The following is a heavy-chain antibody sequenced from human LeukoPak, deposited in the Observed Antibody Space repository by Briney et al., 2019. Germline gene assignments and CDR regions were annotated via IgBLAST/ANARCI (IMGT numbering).Heavy chain of an antibody. Sequence: GGSLRLSCAASGFSFGSYAMSWVRQAPGKGLEWVANIKQDGSEKYYVDSVKGRFTISRDNAKNSLYLQMNSLRAEDTAVYYCARDHGGSSPDYWGQGTLVTVSS. CDR1: GFSFGSYA. CDR3: ARDHGGSSPDY. CDR2: IKQDGSEK. D-gene: IGHD1-26*01. J-gene: IGHJ4*02. V-gene: IGHV3-7*01.